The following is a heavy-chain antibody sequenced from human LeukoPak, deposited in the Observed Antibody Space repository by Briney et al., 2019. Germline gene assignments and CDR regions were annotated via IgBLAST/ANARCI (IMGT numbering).Heavy chain of an antibody. CDR3: AKTLTTVTILDAFDI. J-gene: IGHJ3*02. CDR1: GFTFSSSA. CDR2: ISDTGRLS. V-gene: IGHV3-23*01. Sequence: PGGSLRLSCAASGFTFSSSAMSWVRQAPGKGLEWVAAISDTGRLSYCADSVKGRFTISRDNSKNTLYLQMSSLRAEDMAVYYCAKTLTTVTILDAFDIWGQGTMVTVSS. D-gene: IGHD4-17*01.